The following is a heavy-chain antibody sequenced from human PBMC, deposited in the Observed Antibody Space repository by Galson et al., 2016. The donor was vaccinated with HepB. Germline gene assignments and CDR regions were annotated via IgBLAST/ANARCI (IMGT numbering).Heavy chain of an antibody. D-gene: IGHD1-7*01. CDR2: IYSGGST. V-gene: IGHV3-53*04. J-gene: IGHJ5*02. CDR1: GLTVSNTY. Sequence: SLRLPCAASGLTVSNTYMLWVRQAPGKRLEWVSPIYSGGSTFYTYSVQVRFTIYRHNSKHTLYLQMDTLRPEDTAGYYCARDPGISGTTWGQGILVTVSS. CDR3: ARDPGISGTT.